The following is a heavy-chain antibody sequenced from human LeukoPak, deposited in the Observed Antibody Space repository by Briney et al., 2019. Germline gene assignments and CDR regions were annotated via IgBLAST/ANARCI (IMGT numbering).Heavy chain of an antibody. J-gene: IGHJ4*02. Sequence: GESLKISCKGSGYSFTSYWIGWVRQMPGKGLEWMGNIYPGDSDTRYSPSFQGQVTISADKSVSTAYLQWSSLKASDTAMYYCASPGVISSGATLYWGQGTLVTVSS. V-gene: IGHV5-51*01. D-gene: IGHD2-21*01. CDR3: ASPGVISSGATLY. CDR2: IYPGDSDT. CDR1: GYSFTSYW.